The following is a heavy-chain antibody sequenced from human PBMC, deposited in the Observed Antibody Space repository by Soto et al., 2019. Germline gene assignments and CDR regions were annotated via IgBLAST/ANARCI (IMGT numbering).Heavy chain of an antibody. J-gene: IGHJ4*02. V-gene: IGHV2-5*01. CDR2: IYWNDGK. D-gene: IGHD6-19*01. CDR1: WFSLSTSGVG. CDR3: AHLPVAVACEGGA. Sequence: QITLKESGPPLVKPTQTLTLTCTFSWFSLSTSGVGVGWGRQPPGRALEWLALIYWNDGKRYSPALKNRHTITKDTSKPQVVLTKTNMDPVDTATYYCAHLPVAVACEGGAWGQGTLVTVSS.